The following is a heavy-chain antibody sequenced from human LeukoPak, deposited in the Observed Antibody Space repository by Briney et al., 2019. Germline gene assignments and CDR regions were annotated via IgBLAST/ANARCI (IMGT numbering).Heavy chain of an antibody. J-gene: IGHJ3*02. CDR3: ARVPPDYYYDSSGYFTSDAFDI. CDR2: IIPIFGTA. CDR1: GGTFSSYA. D-gene: IGHD3-22*01. V-gene: IGHV1-69*13. Sequence: GASVKVSCKASGGTFSSYAISWVRQAPGQGLEWMGGIIPIFGTANYAQKFQGRVTITADESTSTAYMELSSLRSEDTAVYYCARVPPDYYYDSSGYFTSDAFDIWGQGTMVTVSS.